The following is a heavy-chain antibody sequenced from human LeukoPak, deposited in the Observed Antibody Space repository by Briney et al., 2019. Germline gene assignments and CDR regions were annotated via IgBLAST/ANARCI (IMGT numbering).Heavy chain of an antibody. V-gene: IGHV1-2*02. J-gene: IGHJ4*02. Sequence: ASVKVSCKASGYTFTGYYMHWVRQAPGQGLEWMGWINPNSGGTNYAQKFQGRVTISVDTSKNQFSLKLSSVTAADTAVYYCARGLGSHSGGGYWGQGTLVTVSS. CDR2: INPNSGGT. CDR3: ARGLGSHSGGGY. D-gene: IGHD2-21*01. CDR1: GYTFTGYY.